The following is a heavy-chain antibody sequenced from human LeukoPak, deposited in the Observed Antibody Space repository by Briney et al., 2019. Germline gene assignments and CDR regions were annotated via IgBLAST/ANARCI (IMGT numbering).Heavy chain of an antibody. V-gene: IGHV3-23*01. CDR1: GFPFSSYA. D-gene: IGHD2-2*01. CDR3: ARPRGCGSARCNNFDS. J-gene: IGHJ4*02. CDR2: ISGSGGST. Sequence: GGSLRLSCAASGFPFSSYAMTWVRQAPGKGLEWVSAISGSGGSTYYTDSVKGRFTISRDNSKNTLYLQMNSLRAEDTAVYYCARPRGCGSARCNNFDSWGQGTLVTVSS.